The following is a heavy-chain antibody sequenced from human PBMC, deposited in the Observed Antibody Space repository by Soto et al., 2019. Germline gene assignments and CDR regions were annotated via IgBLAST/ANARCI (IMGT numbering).Heavy chain of an antibody. V-gene: IGHV1-18*04. D-gene: IGHD6-6*01. CDR1: GHTFTSYG. CDR3: AKTEYSSSPDDNWFDP. Sequence: ASVKVSCKASGHTFTSYGISWVRQAPGQGLEWMGWISAYNGNTNYAQKLQGRVTMTTDTSTSTAYMELRSLRSDDTAVYYCAKTEYSSSPDDNWFDPWGQGTLVTVSS. J-gene: IGHJ5*02. CDR2: ISAYNGNT.